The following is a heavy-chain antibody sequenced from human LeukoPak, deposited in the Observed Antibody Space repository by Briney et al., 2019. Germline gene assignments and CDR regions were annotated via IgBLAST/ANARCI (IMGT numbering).Heavy chain of an antibody. CDR2: INPNSGGT. CDR1: GYTFTGYY. V-gene: IGHV1-2*02. Sequence: ASVKVSCKASGYTFTGYYMHWVRQAPGQGLEWMGWINPNSGGTNYAQKFQGRVTMTRDTSISTAYMELSRLGSDDTAVYYCAVSPYAWSPMDVWGQGTTVTVSS. D-gene: IGHD3-3*01. CDR3: AVSPYAWSPMDV. J-gene: IGHJ6*02.